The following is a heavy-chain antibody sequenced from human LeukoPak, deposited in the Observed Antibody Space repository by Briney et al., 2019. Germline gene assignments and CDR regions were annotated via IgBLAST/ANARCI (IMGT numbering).Heavy chain of an antibody. CDR1: GGSISSGSYY. V-gene: IGHV4-39*02. Sequence: SETLSLTCTVSGGSISSGSYYWGWIRQPPGKGLEWIGSIYYSGSTYYNPSLKSRVTISVDTSKNQFSLKLSSVTAADTAVYYCAREPRDLYSSSRFDPWGQGTLVTVSS. D-gene: IGHD6-13*01. CDR2: IYYSGST. J-gene: IGHJ5*02. CDR3: AREPRDLYSSSRFDP.